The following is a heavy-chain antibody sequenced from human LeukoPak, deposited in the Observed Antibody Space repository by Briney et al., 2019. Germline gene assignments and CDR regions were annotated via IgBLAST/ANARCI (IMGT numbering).Heavy chain of an antibody. Sequence: PGGSLRLSCAASGFTFSSYGMHSVRQAPGKGLEWVAFIRYDGSNKYYADSVKGRFTSSRDNSKNTLYLQMNSLRAEDTAVYYCAKGYFGYSSSWRDYFDYWGQGTLVTVSS. D-gene: IGHD6-13*01. CDR2: IRYDGSNK. CDR3: AKGYFGYSSSWRDYFDY. J-gene: IGHJ4*02. CDR1: GFTFSSYG. V-gene: IGHV3-30*02.